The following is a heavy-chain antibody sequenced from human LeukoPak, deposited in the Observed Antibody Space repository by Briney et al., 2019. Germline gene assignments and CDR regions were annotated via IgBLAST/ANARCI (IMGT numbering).Heavy chain of an antibody. CDR1: GFTFSSYS. D-gene: IGHD7-27*01. V-gene: IGHV3-23*01. Sequence: PGGSLRLSCAASGFTFSSYSMNWVRQAPGKGLEWVSTITGSADNTYYTDSVKGRFTISRDNSKSTLYVQMNSLRAEDTAMYYCAKALRLGVSSFDDAFDIWGQGTLVTVSS. J-gene: IGHJ3*02. CDR3: AKALRLGVSSFDDAFDI. CDR2: ITGSADNT.